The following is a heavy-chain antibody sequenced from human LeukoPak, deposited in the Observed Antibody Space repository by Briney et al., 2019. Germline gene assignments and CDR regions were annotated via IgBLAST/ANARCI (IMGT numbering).Heavy chain of an antibody. CDR3: ARDAAKYSSPRIYYYGMDV. Sequence: SETLSLTCIVSCGSTSSYYWSWVRHPPGEGLEWIAYIYYSVSTAYNPSLKSRVTISVDTSKNQFSLKLSSVTAEDTAVYYCARDAAKYSSPRIYYYGMDVWGQGTTVTVSS. D-gene: IGHD6-6*01. J-gene: IGHJ6*02. CDR2: IYYSVST. CDR1: CGSTSSYY. V-gene: IGHV4-59*01.